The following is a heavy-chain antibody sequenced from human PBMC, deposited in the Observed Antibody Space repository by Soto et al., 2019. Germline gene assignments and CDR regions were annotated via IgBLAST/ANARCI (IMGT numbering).Heavy chain of an antibody. J-gene: IGHJ4*02. CDR2: IYYSGST. D-gene: IGHD3-3*01. V-gene: IGHV4-59*01. Sequence: QVQLQESGPGLVKPSETLSLTCTVSGGSISTYYWSWIRQPPGKGLEWIGYIYYSGSTNYTPSLKSRVTISVDTSKNQCSLKLSSVSAADTAVYYCARDGSRYDFWNGPNYIHYWDQGTLVTISS. CDR1: GGSISTYY. CDR3: ARDGSRYDFWNGPNYIHY.